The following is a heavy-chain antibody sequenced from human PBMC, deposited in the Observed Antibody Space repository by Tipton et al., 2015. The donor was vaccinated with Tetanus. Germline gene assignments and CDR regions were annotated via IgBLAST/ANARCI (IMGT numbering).Heavy chain of an antibody. CDR3: ARVQAARSYCGGDCYGAFDI. D-gene: IGHD2-21*02. CDR2: IYSGGST. V-gene: IGHV3-53*01. J-gene: IGHJ3*02. CDR1: GFTVSSNY. Sequence: SLRLSCAASGFTVSSNYMSWVRQAPGKGLEWVSVIYSGGSTYYADSVKGRFTISRDNSKNTLYLQMNSPRAEDTAVYYCARVQAARSYCGGDCYGAFDIWGQGTMVTVSS.